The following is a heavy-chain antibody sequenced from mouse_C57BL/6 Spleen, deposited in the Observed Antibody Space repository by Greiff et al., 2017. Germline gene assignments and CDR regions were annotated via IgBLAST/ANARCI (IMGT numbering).Heavy chain of an antibody. CDR2: ISSGSSTI. D-gene: IGHD1-1*01. CDR1: GFTFSDYG. V-gene: IGHV5-17*01. CDR3: ARSYYGSSGYFDY. J-gene: IGHJ2*01. Sequence: EVKLVESGGGLVKPGGSLKLSCAASGFTFSDYGMHWVRQAPEKGLEWVAYISSGSSTIYYADTVKGRCTISRDNAKNTLFLQMTSLRSEDTAMYYCARSYYGSSGYFDYWGQGTTLTVSS.